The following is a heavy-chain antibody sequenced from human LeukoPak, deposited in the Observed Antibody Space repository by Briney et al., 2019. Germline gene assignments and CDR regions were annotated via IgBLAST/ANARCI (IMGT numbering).Heavy chain of an antibody. D-gene: IGHD5-18*01. CDR2: IYYSGST. CDR1: GGSISSSSYY. CDR3: ASLYGTAMDIDY. Sequence: PSETLSLTCTVSGGSISSSSYYWGWIRQPPGKGLEWIGSIYYSGSTYYNPSLKSRVTISVDTSKNQFSLKLSSVTAADTAVYYCASLYGTAMDIDYWGQGTLVTVSS. J-gene: IGHJ4*02. V-gene: IGHV4-39*07.